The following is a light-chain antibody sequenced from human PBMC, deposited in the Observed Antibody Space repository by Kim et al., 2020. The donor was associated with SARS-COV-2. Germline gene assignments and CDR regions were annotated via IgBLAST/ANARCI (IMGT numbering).Light chain of an antibody. V-gene: IGLV3-1*01. Sequence: SYELTQPPSASVSPGQTASITCSGDKLGNKYTCWYQQKPGQSPVLVIYQDSKRPSGIPERFSGSNSGNTATLTISGTQAMDEADYYCQAWDRTTVVFGGG. J-gene: IGLJ3*02. CDR2: QDS. CDR1: KLGNKY. CDR3: QAWDRTTVV.